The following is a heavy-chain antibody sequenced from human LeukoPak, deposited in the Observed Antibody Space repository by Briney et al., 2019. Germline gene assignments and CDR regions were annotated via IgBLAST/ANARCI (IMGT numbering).Heavy chain of an antibody. CDR3: ARGFYDSSGYSAPFDY. CDR2: IYSSGST. D-gene: IGHD3-22*01. Sequence: SETLSLTCTVSGGSISSGSYYWNWIRQPAGKGLEWIVRIYSSGSTNYNPSLKSRVTISLDTSKNQFSLKLSSVTAADTALYYCARGFYDSSGYSAPFDYWGQGTLVTVSS. CDR1: GGSISSGSYY. V-gene: IGHV4-61*02. J-gene: IGHJ4*02.